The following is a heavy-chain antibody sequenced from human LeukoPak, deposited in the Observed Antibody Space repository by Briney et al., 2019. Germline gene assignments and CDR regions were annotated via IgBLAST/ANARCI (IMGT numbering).Heavy chain of an antibody. CDR2: IKQGGSEK. D-gene: IGHD6-19*01. CDR3: ARGLGGWPIDY. V-gene: IGHV3-7*01. CDR1: GFTFSSYW. Sequence: PGGSLRLSCAASGFTFSSYWMSWVRQAPGKGLEWVANIKQGGSEKYYVDSVKGRFTISRDNAKNSLYLQMNSLRAEDTAVYYCARGLGGWPIDYWGQGTLVTVSS. J-gene: IGHJ4*02.